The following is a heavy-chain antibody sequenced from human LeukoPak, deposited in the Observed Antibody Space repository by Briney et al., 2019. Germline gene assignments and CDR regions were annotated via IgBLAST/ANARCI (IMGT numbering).Heavy chain of an antibody. D-gene: IGHD3-10*01. J-gene: IGHJ4*02. CDR2: IKPDGREI. CDR3: AKDPNSERIDY. V-gene: IGHV3-7*03. CDR1: GFTFSKYW. Sequence: GRSLRLSCAASGFTFSKYWMSWVRQAPGKGPEWVANIKPDGREIYYVDSVKGRFTISRDSAKNSVYLQMNSLRAEDTAVYYCAKDPNSERIDYWGQGTLVTVSS.